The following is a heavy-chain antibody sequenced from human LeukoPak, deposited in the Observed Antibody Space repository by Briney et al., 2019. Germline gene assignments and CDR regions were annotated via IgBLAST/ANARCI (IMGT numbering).Heavy chain of an antibody. D-gene: IGHD5-18*01. CDR2: ISAYNGNT. CDR1: GYTFTSYG. CDR3: ARRIQLRNNWFDP. V-gene: IGHV1-18*01. Sequence: ASVKVSCKASGYTFTSYGISWVRQAPGQGLEWMGWISAYNGNTNYAQKLQGRVTMTTDTSTSTAYMELSSLRSEDTAVYYCARRIQLRNNWFDPWGQGTLVTVSS. J-gene: IGHJ5*02.